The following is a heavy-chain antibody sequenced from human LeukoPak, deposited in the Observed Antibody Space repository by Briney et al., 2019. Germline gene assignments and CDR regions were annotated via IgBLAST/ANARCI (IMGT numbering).Heavy chain of an antibody. V-gene: IGHV3-7*01. CDR1: GFTFSSYW. CDR3: ARDVNRFRVRGVCDY. D-gene: IGHD3-10*01. Sequence: GGSLRLSCAASGFTFSSYWMSWVRQAPGKGLEWVANIKQDGSEKYYVDSVKGRFTISRDNAKNSLYLQMNSLRAEDTAVYYCARDVNRFRVRGVCDYWGQGTLVTVSS. CDR2: IKQDGSEK. J-gene: IGHJ4*02.